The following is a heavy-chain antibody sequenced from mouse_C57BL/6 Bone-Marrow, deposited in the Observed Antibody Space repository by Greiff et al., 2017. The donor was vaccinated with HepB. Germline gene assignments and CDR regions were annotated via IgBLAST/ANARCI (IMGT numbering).Heavy chain of an antibody. CDR1: GYTFTSYW. CDR3: ARKENYYGSSYVDWFAY. V-gene: IGHV1-59*01. J-gene: IGHJ3*01. CDR2: IDPSDSYT. Sequence: VQLQQPGAELVRPGTSVKLSCKASGYTFTSYWMHWVKQRPGQGLEWIGVIDPSDSYTNYNQKFKGKATLTVDTSSSTAYMQLSSLTSEDSAVYYCARKENYYGSSYVDWFAYWGQGTLVTVSA. D-gene: IGHD1-1*01.